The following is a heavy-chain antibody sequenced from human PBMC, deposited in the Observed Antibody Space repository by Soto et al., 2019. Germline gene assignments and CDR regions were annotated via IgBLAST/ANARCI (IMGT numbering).Heavy chain of an antibody. CDR2: IIPILGIA. CDR1: GGTFSSYT. CDR3: ERGRQALNWFDP. Sequence: QVQLVQSGAEVKKPGSSVKVSCKASGGTFSSYTISWVRQAPGQGLEWMGRIIPILGIANYAQKFQGRVTITAAKATSTAYMELSSRRSEATAVYDCERGRQALNWFDPWGQGTLVTVSS. V-gene: IGHV1-69*02. J-gene: IGHJ5*02.